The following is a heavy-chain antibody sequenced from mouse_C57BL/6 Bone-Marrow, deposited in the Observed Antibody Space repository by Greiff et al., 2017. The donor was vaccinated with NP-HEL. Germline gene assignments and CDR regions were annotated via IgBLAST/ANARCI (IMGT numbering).Heavy chain of an antibody. CDR2: IYPGSGST. V-gene: IGHV1-55*01. CDR3: GRRDDYDDAMDY. Sequence: VQLQQPGAELVKPGASVKMSCKASGYTFTSYWITWVKQRPGQGLEWIGDIYPGSGSTNYNEKFKSKATLTVDTSSSPCYMQLSSLTSEDSAVYYCGRRDDYDDAMDYWGQGTSVTVSS. J-gene: IGHJ4*01. CDR1: GYTFTSYW. D-gene: IGHD2-4*01.